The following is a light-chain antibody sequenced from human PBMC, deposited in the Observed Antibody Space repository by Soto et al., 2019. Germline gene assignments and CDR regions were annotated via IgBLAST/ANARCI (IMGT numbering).Light chain of an antibody. Sequence: EIVLTQSPATLSLSPGERATLSCRASQSVGSNLAWYQQKPGQAPRLLIYGASTRVTGIPARFTGTGSGTDFTLTISRLEPEDFAVYYCQQYGSSGTFGQGTKVDIK. CDR2: GAS. CDR1: QSVGSN. V-gene: IGKV3-20*01. J-gene: IGKJ1*01. CDR3: QQYGSSGT.